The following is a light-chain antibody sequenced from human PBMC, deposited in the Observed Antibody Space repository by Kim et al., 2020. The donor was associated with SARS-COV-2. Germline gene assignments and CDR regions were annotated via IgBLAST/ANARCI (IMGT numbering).Light chain of an antibody. CDR2: EDD. Sequence: GKTVPISCTRRSGHIATSYVHWYQQRPGSVPTIVIYEDDERSSGVPDRFSGSIDRSSNSASLSISGLRTDDEADYYCQSYDDNIQVFGGGTKLTVL. CDR1: SGHIATSY. V-gene: IGLV6-57*03. J-gene: IGLJ3*02. CDR3: QSYDDNIQV.